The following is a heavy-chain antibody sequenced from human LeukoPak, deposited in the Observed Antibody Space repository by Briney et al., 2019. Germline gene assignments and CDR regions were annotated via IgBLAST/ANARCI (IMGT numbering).Heavy chain of an antibody. J-gene: IGHJ3*02. D-gene: IGHD3-22*01. CDR2: INHSGST. V-gene: IGHV4-34*01. CDR3: ARGRRFNYYDSSGLGRRDAFDI. CDR1: GGSFSGYY. Sequence: PSETLSLTCAVYGGSFSGYYWSWIRQPPGKGLEWIGEINHSGSTNYNPSLKSRVTISVDTSKNQFSLKLSSVTAADTAVYYCARGRRFNYYDSSGLGRRDAFDIWGQGTMVTVSS.